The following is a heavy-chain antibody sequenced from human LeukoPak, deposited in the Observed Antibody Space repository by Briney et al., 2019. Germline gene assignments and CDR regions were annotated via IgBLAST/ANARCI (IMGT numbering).Heavy chain of an antibody. V-gene: IGHV3-23*01. Sequence: GGSLRLSCAASGFTFSGFAMTWVRQAPGKGLEWVSGISASGSSTYYADSVQGRFTISRDNSKNMLYLHMNSLKAEDTAVYYCARGRECRSITCSFPFYYPMDAWGQGITVIVSS. CDR2: ISASGSST. CDR3: ARGRECRSITCSFPFYYPMDA. J-gene: IGHJ6*02. CDR1: GFTFSGFA. D-gene: IGHD2-2*01.